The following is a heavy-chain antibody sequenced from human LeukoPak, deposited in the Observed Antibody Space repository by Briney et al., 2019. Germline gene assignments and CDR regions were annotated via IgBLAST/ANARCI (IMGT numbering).Heavy chain of an antibody. J-gene: IGHJ3*02. CDR1: GYTFINNW. D-gene: IGHD1-26*01. Sequence: GASVKVSCKASGYTFINNWMHWVRQAPGQGLEWMGWISAYNGHTNYAQNLQGRVTMTTDTSTSTAYMELRSLRSDDTAVYYCARAGLWELPRYAFDIWGQGTMVTVSS. CDR2: ISAYNGHT. V-gene: IGHV1-18*04. CDR3: ARAGLWELPRYAFDI.